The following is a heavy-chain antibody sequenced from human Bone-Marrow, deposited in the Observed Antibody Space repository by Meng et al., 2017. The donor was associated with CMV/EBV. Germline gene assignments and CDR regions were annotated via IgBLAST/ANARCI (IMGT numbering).Heavy chain of an antibody. CDR1: GFTFSSYA. V-gene: IGHV3-23*01. D-gene: IGHD3-10*01. CDR2: ISGSGDST. J-gene: IGHJ5*02. Sequence: ESLKISCAASGFTFSSYAMNWVRQAPGKGLEWVSAISGSGDSTYYADSVKGRFTISRDNSKNTLYLQMNSLRAEDTAVYYCARGLNHKDNVLLWFGDPWGQGTLVTVSS. CDR3: ARGLNHKDNVLLWFGDP.